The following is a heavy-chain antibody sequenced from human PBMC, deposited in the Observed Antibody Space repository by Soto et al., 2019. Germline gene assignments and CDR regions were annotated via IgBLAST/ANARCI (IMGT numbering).Heavy chain of an antibody. CDR2: IDPSDSYT. CDR3: ARHLFPILVAAAAWDAFDT. Sequence: GESLKISCKGSGYSFTSYWISWVRQMPGKGLEWMGRIDPSDSYTNYSPSFQGHVTISADKSISTAYLQWSSLKASDTAMYYCARHLFPILVAAAAWDAFDTWCQGTMVTVSS. J-gene: IGHJ3*02. D-gene: IGHD6-13*01. CDR1: GYSFTSYW. V-gene: IGHV5-10-1*01.